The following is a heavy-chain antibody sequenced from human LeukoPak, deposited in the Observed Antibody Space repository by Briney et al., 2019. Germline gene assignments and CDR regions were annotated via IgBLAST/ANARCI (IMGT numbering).Heavy chain of an antibody. J-gene: IGHJ4*02. D-gene: IGHD6-13*01. V-gene: IGHV1-2*02. CDR1: GYTFTGYY. CDR3: ATKKQQVTPIDY. CDR2: INPNRGGT. Sequence: GASVKVSCKASGYTFTGYYIHWVRQAPGQGLEWMGWINPNRGGTKYEQKFQGRVTMTRDTSISTAYMELSRLRSDDTAVYYCATKKQQVTPIDYWGQGTLVTVSS.